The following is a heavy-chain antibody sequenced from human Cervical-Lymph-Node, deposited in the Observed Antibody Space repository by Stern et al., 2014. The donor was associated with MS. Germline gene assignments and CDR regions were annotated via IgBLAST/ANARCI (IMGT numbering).Heavy chain of an antibody. CDR1: GGTFSSYA. CDR3: ARGSTVVTDYFDY. Sequence: VQLVESGAEVKKPGSSVKVSCKASGGTFSSYAINWVRQAPGQGLEWMGGIISLFGTANYAQKFQGRVTITADESTSTAYMELSSLRSEDTAVYYCARGSTVVTDYFDYWGQGTLVTVSS. V-gene: IGHV1-69*01. CDR2: IISLFGTA. J-gene: IGHJ4*02. D-gene: IGHD4-23*01.